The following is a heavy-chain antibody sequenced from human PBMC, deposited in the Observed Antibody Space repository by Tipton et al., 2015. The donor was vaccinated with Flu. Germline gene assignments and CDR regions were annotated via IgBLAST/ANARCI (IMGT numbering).Heavy chain of an antibody. CDR1: GGSMSSSSYY. Sequence: TLSLTCTVSGGSMSSSSYYWGWIRQPPGKGLEWIGSIYYSGSTYYNPSLKSRVTISVDTSKNQFSLKLSSVTAADTAVYYCARITVRSSGSIYYFDYWGQGTLGTGSS. CDR3: ARITVRSSGSIYYFDY. J-gene: IGHJ4*02. CDR2: IYYSGST. V-gene: IGHV4-39*07. D-gene: IGHD6-19*01.